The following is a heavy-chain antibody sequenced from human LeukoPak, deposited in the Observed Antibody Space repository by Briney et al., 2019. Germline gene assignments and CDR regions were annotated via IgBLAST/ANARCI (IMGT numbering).Heavy chain of an antibody. CDR2: INSDGSST. D-gene: IGHD3-22*01. CDR3: ARVKTRDDSSGNDAFDI. Sequence: PGGSLRLSCAASGFTFSSYWMHWVRQAPGKGLVWVSRINSDGSSTSYADSVKGRFTISRDNAKNTLYLQMNSLRAEDTAVYYCARVKTRDDSSGNDAFDIWGQGTMVTVS. CDR1: GFTFSSYW. J-gene: IGHJ3*02. V-gene: IGHV3-74*01.